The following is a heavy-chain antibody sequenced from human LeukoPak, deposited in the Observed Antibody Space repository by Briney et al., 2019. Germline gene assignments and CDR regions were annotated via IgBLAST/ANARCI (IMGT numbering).Heavy chain of an antibody. CDR3: ARATPLGSFDY. J-gene: IGHJ4*01. D-gene: IGHD3-10*01. V-gene: IGHV4-59*01. Sequence: PSETLSLTCTVSGGSISSYYWSWIRQPPGKGLEWIGYIYYSGSTNYNPSLKSRVTISVDTSKNQFSLKLSSVTAADTAVYYCARATPLGSFDYWGQGTLVTVSS. CDR2: IYYSGST. CDR1: GGSISSYY.